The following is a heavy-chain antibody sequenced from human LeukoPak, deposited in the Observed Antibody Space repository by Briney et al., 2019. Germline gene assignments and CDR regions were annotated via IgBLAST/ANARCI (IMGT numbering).Heavy chain of an antibody. CDR3: ASKLVVPAAMPGSDYYYGMDV. Sequence: SQTLSLTCTVSGASISSGDYHWNWIRQPPGKGLEWIGYIYHSGSTYYNPSLKSRATISVDRSKNQFSLKLSSVTAADTAVYYCASKLVVPAAMPGSDYYYGMDVWGQGTTVTVSS. V-gene: IGHV4-30-2*01. CDR1: GASISSGDYH. CDR2: IYHSGST. J-gene: IGHJ6*02. D-gene: IGHD2-2*01.